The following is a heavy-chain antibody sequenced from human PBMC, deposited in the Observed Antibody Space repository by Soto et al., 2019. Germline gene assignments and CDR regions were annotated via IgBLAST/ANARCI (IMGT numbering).Heavy chain of an antibody. CDR1: GFTFSSYS. D-gene: IGHD2-15*01. V-gene: IGHV3-48*01. CDR3: ARVEDIVVVVADPFDY. J-gene: IGHJ4*02. Sequence: PGGSLRLSCAASGFTFSSYSMNWVRQAPGKGLEWVSYISSSSSTIYYADSVKGRFTISRDNAKNSLYLQMNSLRAEDTAVYYCARVEDIVVVVADPFDYWGQGTLVTVSS. CDR2: ISSSSSTI.